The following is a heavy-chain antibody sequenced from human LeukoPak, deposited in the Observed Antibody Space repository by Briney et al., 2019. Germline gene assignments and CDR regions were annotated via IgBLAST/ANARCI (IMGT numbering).Heavy chain of an antibody. D-gene: IGHD5-24*01. J-gene: IGHJ4*02. CDR3: AKVQEMGTILPPFHY. V-gene: IGHV3-23*01. Sequence: GGSLRLSCEASGFTFNNYAMSWVRQAPGKGLEWVSAISDCGGVTYYADSVKGRFTISRDNSKNTLNLQGNSLRAADTAVYYCAKVQEMGTILPPFHYWGQGTLVTVSS. CDR2: ISDCGGVT. CDR1: GFTFNNYA.